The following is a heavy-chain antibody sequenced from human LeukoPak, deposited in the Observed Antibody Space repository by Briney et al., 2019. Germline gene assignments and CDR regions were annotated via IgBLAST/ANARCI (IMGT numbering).Heavy chain of an antibody. Sequence: GGSLRLSCAASGFTFSSYAMNWVRQAPGKGLEYISGISRDGSSTYNANSVKGRFSISRDNSKNTLYLQMGSLRAEDMAVYFCARDGMDSGSGSWGYYFDYWGQGSLVTVAS. V-gene: IGHV3-64*01. D-gene: IGHD6-19*01. CDR2: ISRDGSST. CDR3: ARDGMDSGSGSWGYYFDY. CDR1: GFTFSSYA. J-gene: IGHJ4*02.